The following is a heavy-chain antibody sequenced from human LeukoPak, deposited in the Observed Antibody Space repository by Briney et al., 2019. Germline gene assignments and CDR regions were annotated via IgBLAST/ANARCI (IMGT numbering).Heavy chain of an antibody. CDR2: ISAYNGNT. J-gene: IGHJ4*02. V-gene: IGHV1-18*01. CDR3: ARGRSKREYSSGWYDPTFFDY. D-gene: IGHD6-19*01. CDR1: GYTFPSYG. Sequence: ASVKVSCKASGYTFPSYGISWVRQAPGQGLEWMGWISAYNGNTNYAQKLQGRVTMTTDTSTSTAYMELRSLRSDDTAVYYCARGRSKREYSSGWYDPTFFDYWGQGTLVTVSS.